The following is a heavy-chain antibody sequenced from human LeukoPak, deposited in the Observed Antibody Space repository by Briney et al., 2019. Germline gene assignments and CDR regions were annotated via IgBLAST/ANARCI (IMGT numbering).Heavy chain of an antibody. CDR1: GYTFTSYG. Sequence: ASVKVSCKASGYTFTSYGISWVRQAPGQGLEWMGWISAYNSNTNYAQKLQGRVTMTTDTSTSTAYMELRSLRSDDTAVYYCARSLYDSSGYYPRYYFDYWGQGTLVTVSS. CDR3: ARSLYDSSGYYPRYYFDY. J-gene: IGHJ4*02. V-gene: IGHV1-18*01. D-gene: IGHD3-22*01. CDR2: ISAYNSNT.